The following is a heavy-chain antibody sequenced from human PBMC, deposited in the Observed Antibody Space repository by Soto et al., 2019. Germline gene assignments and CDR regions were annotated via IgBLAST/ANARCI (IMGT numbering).Heavy chain of an antibody. D-gene: IGHD3-10*01. CDR1: GFTFSSYA. CDR2: ISGNGDST. CDR3: ARRGYGLYFDY. J-gene: IGHJ4*02. V-gene: IGHV3-64*01. Sequence: EVQLVESGGGLVQPGGSLRLSCAASGFTFSSYAMHWVRQVPGKGLEYVSVISGNGDSTYYANSVKGRFTISRDNSKNTLYLQMGSLRAEDMAVYYCARRGYGLYFDYWGQGTLVTVSS.